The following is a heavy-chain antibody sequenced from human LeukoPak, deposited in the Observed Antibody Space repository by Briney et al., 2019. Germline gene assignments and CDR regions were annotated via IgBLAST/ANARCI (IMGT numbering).Heavy chain of an antibody. CDR3: ARAFVVVVAATWFDP. V-gene: IGHV4-34*01. Sequence: KPSETLSLTCAVYGGSFCGYYWSWIRQPPGKALEWIGEINHSGSTNYNLSLKSRVTISVDTSKNQFSLKLSSVTAADTAVYYCARAFVVVVAATWFDPWGQGTLVTVSS. CDR2: INHSGST. D-gene: IGHD2-15*01. CDR1: GGSFCGYY. J-gene: IGHJ5*02.